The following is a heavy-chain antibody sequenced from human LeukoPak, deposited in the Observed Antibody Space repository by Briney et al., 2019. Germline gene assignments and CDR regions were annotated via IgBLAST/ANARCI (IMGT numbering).Heavy chain of an antibody. CDR2: IIPIFGTA. D-gene: IGHD4-17*01. CDR3: ARGSYGDYETEYFQH. V-gene: IGHV1-69*13. CDR1: GGTFSSYA. Sequence: SVKVSCKASGGTFSSYAISWVRQAPGQGLEWMGGIIPIFGTANYAQKFQGRVTITADESTSTAYMELSSLRSEDTAVYYCARGSYGDYETEYFQHWGQDTLVTVSS. J-gene: IGHJ1*01.